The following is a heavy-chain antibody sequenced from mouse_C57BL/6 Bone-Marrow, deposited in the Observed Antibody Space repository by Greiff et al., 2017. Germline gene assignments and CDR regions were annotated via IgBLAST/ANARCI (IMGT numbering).Heavy chain of an antibody. J-gene: IGHJ1*03. D-gene: IGHD2-5*01. CDR2: IYPGSGST. CDR1: GYTFTSYW. CDR3: ARPYYSNYWYFDV. V-gene: IGHV1-55*01. Sequence: VKLQQPGAELVKPGASVKMSCKASGYTFTSYWITWVKQRPGQGLEWIGEIYPGSGSTNYNEKFKSKATLTVDTSSSTADMQLSSLTAEDSAVYYGARPYYSNYWYFDVWGTGTTVTVSS.